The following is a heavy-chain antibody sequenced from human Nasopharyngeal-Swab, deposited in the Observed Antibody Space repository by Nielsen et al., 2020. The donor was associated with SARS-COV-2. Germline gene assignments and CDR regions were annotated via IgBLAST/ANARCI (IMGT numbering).Heavy chain of an antibody. Sequence: GSLRLSCTVSGGSISSYYWSWIRQPPGKGLEWIGYIYYSGSTNYNPSLKSRVTISVDMSKNQFSLKLSSVTAADTAVYYCASIPRIAAAGARYFDYWGQGTLVTVSS. CDR2: IYYSGST. D-gene: IGHD6-13*01. V-gene: IGHV4-59*01. CDR3: ASIPRIAAAGARYFDY. CDR1: GGSISSYY. J-gene: IGHJ4*02.